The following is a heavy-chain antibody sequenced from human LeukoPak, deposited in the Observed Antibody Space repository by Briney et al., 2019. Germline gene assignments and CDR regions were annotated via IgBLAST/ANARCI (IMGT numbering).Heavy chain of an antibody. CDR3: ARITYGSGSYYFDY. CDR2: MNPNSGNT. Sequence: ASVKVSCKASGYTFTSYDINWVRQATGQGLEWMGWMNPNSGNTGYAQKFQGRVTMTRNTSISTAYMELSSLRSEDTAVYYCARITYGSGSYYFDYWGQGTLVTVSS. V-gene: IGHV1-8*01. CDR1: GYTFTSYD. J-gene: IGHJ4*02. D-gene: IGHD3-10*01.